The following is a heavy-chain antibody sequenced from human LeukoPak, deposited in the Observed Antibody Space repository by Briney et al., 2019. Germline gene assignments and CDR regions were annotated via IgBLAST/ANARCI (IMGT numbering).Heavy chain of an antibody. Sequence: SETLSLTCTVSGGSISSGSYDWYWIRQPAGKGLEWIGHIYTSGSTDYNPSLKSRVTISVATSKNQFSLKLSSVTAADTAVYYCARHRSGWLQSSFDYWGQGTLVTVSS. V-gene: IGHV4-61*09. J-gene: IGHJ4*02. CDR2: IYTSGST. CDR3: ARHRSGWLQSSFDY. D-gene: IGHD5-24*01. CDR1: GGSISSGSYD.